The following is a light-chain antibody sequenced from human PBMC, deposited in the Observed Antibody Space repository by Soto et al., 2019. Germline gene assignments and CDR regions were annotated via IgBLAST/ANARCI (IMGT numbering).Light chain of an antibody. CDR1: QGISSF. J-gene: IGKJ1*01. CDR2: AAS. Sequence: IRMTQSPSSFSASTGDRVTITCRASQGISSFLAWYQQKSGKAPKLLMYAASTLQSGVPSRFSGSGSGTDFTLTISSLQSEDFATYYCQPYYLYPWTFGQGTKVEIK. V-gene: IGKV1-8*01. CDR3: QPYYLYPWT.